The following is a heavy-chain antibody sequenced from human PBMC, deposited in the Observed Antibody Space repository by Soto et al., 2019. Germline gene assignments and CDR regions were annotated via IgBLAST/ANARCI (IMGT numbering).Heavy chain of an antibody. J-gene: IGHJ5*02. V-gene: IGHV4-4*07. CDR3: KRGVAATVINWFDP. Sequence: PSDTLSLTCTFSGCSISIYYWSWIRQPAGKGLEWIGRIYTSGSTNYNPSLKSRVTMSVDTSKNQFSLKLSSVTAADPAVYYCKRGVAATVINWFDPWGRENLVTV. CDR2: IYTSGST. D-gene: IGHD4-4*01. CDR1: GCSISIYY.